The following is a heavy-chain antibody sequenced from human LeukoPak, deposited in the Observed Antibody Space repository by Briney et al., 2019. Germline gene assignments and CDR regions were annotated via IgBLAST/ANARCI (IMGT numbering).Heavy chain of an antibody. D-gene: IGHD6-25*01. V-gene: IGHV1-2*02. CDR1: GYTFTGYY. CDR2: INANSGGT. J-gene: IGHJ4*02. Sequence: ASVKVSCKASGYTFTGYYIHWVRQAPGQGLGWMGWINANSGGTNYAQKFQGRVTMTSDTSTTTAYMELNRLTSDDTAVYYCARSEGYWGQGTLVTVSS. CDR3: ARSEGY.